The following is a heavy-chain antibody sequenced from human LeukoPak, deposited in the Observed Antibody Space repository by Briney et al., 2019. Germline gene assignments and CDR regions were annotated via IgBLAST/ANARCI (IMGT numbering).Heavy chain of an antibody. Sequence: PSETLSLTCTVSGGSISSYYWSWIRQPPGKGLEWIGYIYYSGSTNYNPSLKSRVTISVDTSKNQFSLKLSSVTAADTAVYYCARECVFPGGSSNLFDIWGQGTMVAVSS. J-gene: IGHJ3*02. D-gene: IGHD1-26*01. CDR2: IYYSGST. V-gene: IGHV4-59*12. CDR1: GGSISSYY. CDR3: ARECVFPGGSSNLFDI.